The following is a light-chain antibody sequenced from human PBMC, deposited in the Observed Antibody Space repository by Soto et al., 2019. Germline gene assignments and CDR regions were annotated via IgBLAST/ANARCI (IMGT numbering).Light chain of an antibody. CDR1: QSISSW. V-gene: IGKV1-5*03. J-gene: IGKJ1*01. Sequence: DLHLTQSPSTPSASVGGRVPITCRASQSISSWLAWYQQKPGKAPKLLIYKESSLESGVPSRFSGSGSGTEFTLTISSLQPDDFATYYCQQYNSYWTLGQGTKVDI. CDR3: QQYNSYWT. CDR2: KES.